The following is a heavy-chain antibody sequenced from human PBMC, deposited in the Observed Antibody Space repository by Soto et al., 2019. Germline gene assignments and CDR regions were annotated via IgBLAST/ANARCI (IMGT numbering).Heavy chain of an antibody. CDR2: IYSGGST. D-gene: IGHD3-16*01. V-gene: IGHV3-66*01. J-gene: IGHJ4*02. CDR1: GFPVSTKY. CDR3: ARDPWAADY. Sequence: GGSLRLSCAASGFPVSTKYMSWVRQAPGKGLEWVSVIYSGGSTFYADSVRGRFTISSDNSKNTVNLQMNSLRAEDTAVYYCARDPWAADYWGQGTLVTVSS.